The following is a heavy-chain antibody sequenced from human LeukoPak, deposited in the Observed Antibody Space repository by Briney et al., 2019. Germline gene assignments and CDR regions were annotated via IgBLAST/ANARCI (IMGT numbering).Heavy chain of an antibody. CDR1: GFTFSSYS. CDR3: AKGLAAAASDSYGMDV. Sequence: GGSLRLSCAASGFTFSSYSMNWVGQAPGKGLEWVSSISSSSSYIYYADSVKGRFTIYRDNAKNSLYLQMNSLRAEDTGVYYCAKGLAAAASDSYGMDVWGQGTTVTVSS. D-gene: IGHD6-13*01. J-gene: IGHJ6*02. CDR2: ISSSSSYI. V-gene: IGHV3-21*01.